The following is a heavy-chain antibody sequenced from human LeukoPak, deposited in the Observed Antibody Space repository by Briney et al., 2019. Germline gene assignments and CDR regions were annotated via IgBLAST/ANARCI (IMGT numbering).Heavy chain of an antibody. CDR1: GFTFSSYG. CDR2: IGYDGSNK. CDR3: ARDYSSFCLDF. Sequence: GGSLRLSCAASGFTFSSYGMHWVRQVPGKGLEWVATIGYDGSNKYYADSVEGRFTISRDNSKNTLYLQMNSLRAEDTALYYCARDYSSFCLDFWGQGTLVTVSS. D-gene: IGHD2-15*01. J-gene: IGHJ4*02. V-gene: IGHV3-33*01.